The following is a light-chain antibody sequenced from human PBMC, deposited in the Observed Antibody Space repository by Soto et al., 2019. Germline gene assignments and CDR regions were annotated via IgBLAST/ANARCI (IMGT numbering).Light chain of an antibody. CDR1: SSDVGGYKY. J-gene: IGLJ2*01. CDR3: CSYAGSYTVL. CDR2: DVS. Sequence: QSALTQPRSVSGSPGQSGTISCTGTSSDVGGYKYVSWYQQHPGKVPNLIIYDVSEWPSGVPDRFSGSKSGNTASLSISGLQAEDEADYYCCSYAGSYTVLFGGGTKLTVL. V-gene: IGLV2-11*01.